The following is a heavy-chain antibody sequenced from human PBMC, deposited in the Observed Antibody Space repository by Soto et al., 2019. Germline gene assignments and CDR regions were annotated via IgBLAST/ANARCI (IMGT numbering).Heavy chain of an antibody. CDR3: TRRRFGVRGVTTMDV. CDR1: GGSIGSSSYF. D-gene: IGHD3-10*01. V-gene: IGHV4-39*01. J-gene: IGHJ6*02. Sequence: SETLSLTCAASGGSIGSSSYFWGWIRQSPETGLEWIGTIYSSGSTYYNPSLKSRITMSIDTSKNQFSLKLGSVTAADTAVYYCTRRRFGVRGVTTMDVWGPGTTVTVSS. CDR2: IYSSGST.